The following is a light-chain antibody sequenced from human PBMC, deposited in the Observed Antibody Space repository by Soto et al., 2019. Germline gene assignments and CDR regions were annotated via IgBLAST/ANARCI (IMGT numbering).Light chain of an antibody. CDR1: QSVRSN. Sequence: EIVMTQSPATLSVSPGERVTLSCRASQSVRSNLAWYQQKPGQAPRLLMYGASTRATGIPARFSGSGSGTEFTLTISSLQTEDFSVYYCQQYNNLLMYTFGQGTKLEIK. CDR2: GAS. CDR3: QQYNNLLMYT. J-gene: IGKJ2*01. V-gene: IGKV3-15*01.